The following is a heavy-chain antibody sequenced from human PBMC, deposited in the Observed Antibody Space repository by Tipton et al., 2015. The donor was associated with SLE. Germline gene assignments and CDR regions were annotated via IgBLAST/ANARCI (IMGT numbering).Heavy chain of an antibody. V-gene: IGHV4-59*01. CDR3: ARLGTGIFDY. CDR1: GGSISSYY. D-gene: IGHD1-1*01. J-gene: IGHJ4*02. Sequence: TLSLTCTVSGGSISSYYWSWIRQPPGKGLEWIGYVDYSGSPNYNPSLNGRVTISVDTSKNQFSLKLSSVTAADTAVYYCARLGTGIFDYWGQGTLVTVSS. CDR2: VDYSGSP.